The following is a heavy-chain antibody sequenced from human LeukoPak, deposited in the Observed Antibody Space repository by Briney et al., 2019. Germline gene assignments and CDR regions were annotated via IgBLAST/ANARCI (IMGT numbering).Heavy chain of an antibody. Sequence: SETLSLTCTVSGGSISSGGYYWSWIRQPPGKGLEWIGEINHSGSTNYNPSLKSRVTISVDTSKNQFSLKLSSVTAADTAVYYCARWEWELKDWFDPWGQGTLVTVSS. CDR1: GGSISSGGYY. V-gene: IGHV4-39*01. CDR2: INHSGST. D-gene: IGHD1-26*01. CDR3: ARWEWELKDWFDP. J-gene: IGHJ5*02.